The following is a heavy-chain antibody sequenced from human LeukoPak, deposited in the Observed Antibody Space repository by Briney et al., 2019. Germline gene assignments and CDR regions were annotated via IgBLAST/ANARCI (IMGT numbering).Heavy chain of an antibody. Sequence: PGGSLRLSCAASGFTFDDYAMHWVRQAPGKGLEWVSLISGDGGSTYYADSVKGRFTISRDNSKNSLYLQMSSLRAEDTAVYYCATVAAGFYWGQGTLVTVSS. CDR3: ATVAAGFY. CDR2: ISGDGGST. CDR1: GFTFDDYA. J-gene: IGHJ4*02. V-gene: IGHV3-43*02. D-gene: IGHD6-13*01.